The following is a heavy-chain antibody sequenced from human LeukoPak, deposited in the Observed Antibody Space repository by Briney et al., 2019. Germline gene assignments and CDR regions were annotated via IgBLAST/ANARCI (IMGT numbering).Heavy chain of an antibody. J-gene: IGHJ4*02. V-gene: IGHV1-46*01. CDR1: GYTFTSYG. D-gene: IGHD6-13*01. Sequence: ASVKVSCKASGYTFTSYGISWVRQAPGQGLEWMGIINPSGGSTSYAQKFQGRVTMTRDMSTSTVYMELSSLRSEDTAVYYCARDTAGDYWGQGTLVTVSS. CDR2: INPSGGST. CDR3: ARDTAGDY.